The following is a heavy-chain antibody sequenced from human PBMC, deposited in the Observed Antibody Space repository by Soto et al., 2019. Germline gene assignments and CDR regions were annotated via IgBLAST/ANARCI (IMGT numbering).Heavy chain of an antibody. V-gene: IGHV3-7*03. J-gene: IGHJ4*02. CDR2: IKQDESEK. CDR1: GFTFSSHW. CDR3: VRVRGRWPEYYFDY. D-gene: IGHD6-6*01. Sequence: EVQLVESGGGLVQPGGSLRLSCAASGFTFSSHWMSWVRQAPGKGLEWVANIKQDESEKYYVGSVKGRFTGSRDNAKNSLYLQMNSLRAEDTAVYYCVRVRGRWPEYYFDYWGQGTLVTVSS.